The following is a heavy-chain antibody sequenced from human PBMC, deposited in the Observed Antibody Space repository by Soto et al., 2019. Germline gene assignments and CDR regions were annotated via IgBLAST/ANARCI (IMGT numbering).Heavy chain of an antibody. V-gene: IGHV4-34*01. CDR2: INHSGST. D-gene: IGHD3-22*01. CDR1: GGSFSGYY. J-gene: IGHJ4*02. CDR3: ATGRAMIVVVPGTFDY. Sequence: PSETLSLTCAVYGGSFSGYYWSWIRQPPGKGLEWIGEINHSGSTNYNPSLKSRVTISVDTSKNQFSLKLSSVTAADTAVYYCATGRAMIVVVPGTFDYWGQGTLVTVYS.